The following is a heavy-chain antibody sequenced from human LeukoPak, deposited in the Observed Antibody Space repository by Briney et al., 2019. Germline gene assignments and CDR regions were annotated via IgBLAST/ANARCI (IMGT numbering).Heavy chain of an antibody. D-gene: IGHD1-26*01. V-gene: IGHV5-51*01. CDR1: GYRFTNYW. CDR2: INPGDSDT. J-gene: IGHJ5*02. CDR3: ARHATTGFIANRFDP. Sequence: GESLKISCATSGYRFTNYWIGWVRQMPGKGLEFMGIINPGDSDTRYSPSFQGQVTISADKSFSTAYLQLNSLKASDTAMYYCARHATTGFIANRFDPWGQGTLVTVFS.